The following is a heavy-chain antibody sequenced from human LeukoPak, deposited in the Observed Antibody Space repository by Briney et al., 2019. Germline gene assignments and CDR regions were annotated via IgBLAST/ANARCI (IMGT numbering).Heavy chain of an antibody. CDR3: AKPLHYYGSGGYDY. Sequence: GGSLRLSYAASGFTFSSYAMSWVRQAPGKGLEWVSAISGSGGSTYYADSVKGRFTISRDNSKNTLYLQMNSLRAEDTAVYYCAKPLHYYGSGGYDYWGQGTLVTVSS. CDR2: ISGSGGST. J-gene: IGHJ4*02. D-gene: IGHD3-10*01. CDR1: GFTFSSYA. V-gene: IGHV3-23*01.